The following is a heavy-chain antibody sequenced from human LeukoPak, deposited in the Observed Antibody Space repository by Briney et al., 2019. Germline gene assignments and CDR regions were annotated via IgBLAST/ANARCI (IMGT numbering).Heavy chain of an antibody. Sequence: PGGSLRLSCAASGFSFSNYGMHWVRQVPGKGLEWVAVVSYDGSNKYYTDSVKGRFTISRDNAKNTLYLQMNSLRAEDTAVYYCAKDWRWKQNIYGMNVWGQGTTVTVSS. CDR3: AKDWRWKQNIYGMNV. CDR1: GFSFSNYG. J-gene: IGHJ6*02. CDR2: VSYDGSNK. D-gene: IGHD5-24*01. V-gene: IGHV3-30*18.